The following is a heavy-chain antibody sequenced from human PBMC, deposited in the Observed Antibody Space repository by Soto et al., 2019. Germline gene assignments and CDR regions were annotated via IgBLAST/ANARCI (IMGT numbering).Heavy chain of an antibody. D-gene: IGHD3-10*01. Sequence: QITLKESGPTLVKPTETLTLTCSFSGFSLSTYGVGVNWIRQTPGKALEWLALIYWDDDKRYSSSLKNRLAVTRATSTTQVVFILTNMDPGDTATYYCAPSERVGGGSYYDKGLDVWGQGTTVTVSS. CDR3: APSERVGGGSYYDKGLDV. CDR1: GFSLSTYGVG. J-gene: IGHJ6*02. V-gene: IGHV2-5*02. CDR2: IYWDDDK.